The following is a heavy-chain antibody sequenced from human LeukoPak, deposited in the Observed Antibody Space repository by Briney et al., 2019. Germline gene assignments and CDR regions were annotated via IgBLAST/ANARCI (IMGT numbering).Heavy chain of an antibody. V-gene: IGHV1-2*02. CDR3: ARESGSYSSDFDY. J-gene: IGHJ4*02. CDR2: INPNSGGT. D-gene: IGHD1-26*01. Sequence: GASVKVSCKASGYTFTGYYMHWVRQAPGQGLEWMGWINPNSGGTNYAQKLQGRVTMTTDTSTSTAYMELRSLRSDDTAVYYCARESGSYSSDFDYWGQGTLVTVSS. CDR1: GYTFTGYY.